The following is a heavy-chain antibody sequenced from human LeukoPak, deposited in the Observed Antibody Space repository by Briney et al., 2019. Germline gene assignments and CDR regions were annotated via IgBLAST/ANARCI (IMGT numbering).Heavy chain of an antibody. CDR1: GGSFSGYY. J-gene: IGHJ5*02. CDR3: ARGRPPYYDFWSGYYTDWFDP. D-gene: IGHD3-3*01. V-gene: IGHV4-34*01. Sequence: PSETLSLTCDVYGGSFSGYYWSWIRQPPGKGLEWIGEINHSGSTNYNPSLKSRVTISVDTSKNQFSLKLSSVTAADTAVYYCARGRPPYYDFWSGYYTDWFDPWGQGTLVTVSS. CDR2: INHSGST.